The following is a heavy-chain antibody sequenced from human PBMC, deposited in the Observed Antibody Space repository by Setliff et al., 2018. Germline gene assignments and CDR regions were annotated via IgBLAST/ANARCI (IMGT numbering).Heavy chain of an antibody. CDR1: GGSISSYY. CDR2: IYTTGST. CDR3: ARPPYYYDTAGYDF. J-gene: IGHJ4*02. V-gene: IGHV4-4*07. D-gene: IGHD3-22*01. Sequence: SETLSLTCTVSGGSISSYYWSWIRQPAGKGLEWIGHIYTTGSTNYNPSLKSRVTLSVDTSKNQFSLKLTSVTAADTAIYYCARPPYYYDTAGYDFWGQGTLVTVSS.